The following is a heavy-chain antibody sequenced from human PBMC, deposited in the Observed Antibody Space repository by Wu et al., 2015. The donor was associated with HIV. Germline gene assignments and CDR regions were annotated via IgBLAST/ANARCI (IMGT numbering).Heavy chain of an antibody. V-gene: IGHV1-58*02. CDR3: TKGGGYSYGHDWFDP. D-gene: IGHD5-18*01. CDR1: GFTFTSSA. CDR2: IVVGSGNT. J-gene: IGHJ5*02. Sequence: HLVQSGAEVKKPGASVKVSCKASGFTFTSSAMQWVRQARGQRLEWIGWIVVGSGNTNYAQKFQERVTITRDMSTSTAYMELSSLRSEDTAVYYCTKGGGYSYGHDWFDPWGQGTLVTVSS.